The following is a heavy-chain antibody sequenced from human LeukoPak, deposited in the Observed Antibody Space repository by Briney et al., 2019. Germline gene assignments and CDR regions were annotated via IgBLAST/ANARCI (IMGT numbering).Heavy chain of an antibody. CDR1: GFTFSSYS. CDR2: ISSSSSYI. J-gene: IGHJ3*02. CDR3: ARGQASGRTGAFDI. Sequence: PGGSLRLSCAASGFTFSSYSMNWVRQAPGKGLEWVSSISSSSSYIYYADSVKGRFTISRDNAKNSLYLQMNSLRAEDTAVYYCARGQASGRTGAFDIWGQGTMVTVSS. D-gene: IGHD6-25*01. V-gene: IGHV3-21*01.